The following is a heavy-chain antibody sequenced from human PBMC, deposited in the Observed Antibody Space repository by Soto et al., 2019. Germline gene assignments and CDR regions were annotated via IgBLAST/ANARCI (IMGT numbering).Heavy chain of an antibody. V-gene: IGHV5-51*01. J-gene: IGHJ4*02. Sequence: GASRAVACRVWGYSCTSWWLGWVRQIPGKGLEWMGIIYPGDCDTRYSPSFQGQVTISADKSISTAYLQWSSLKASDTAMYYCARRGYSYGYLYWGQGTLVTVSS. CDR3: ARRGYSYGYLY. D-gene: IGHD5-18*01. CDR2: IYPGDCDT. CDR1: GYSCTSWW.